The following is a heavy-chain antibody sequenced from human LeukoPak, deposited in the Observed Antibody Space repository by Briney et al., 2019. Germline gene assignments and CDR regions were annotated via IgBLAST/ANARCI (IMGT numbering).Heavy chain of an antibody. J-gene: IGHJ4*02. CDR1: GFTFSSYG. Sequence: GGSLRLSCAASGFTFSSYGMSWVRQAPGKGLEWVSAISGSGGSTYYADSVKGRFTISRDNSKNTLYLQMNSLRAEDTALYYCAIGPGGVFHYWGQGTLVTVSS. CDR3: AIGPGGVFHY. D-gene: IGHD4-23*01. CDR2: ISGSGGST. V-gene: IGHV3-23*01.